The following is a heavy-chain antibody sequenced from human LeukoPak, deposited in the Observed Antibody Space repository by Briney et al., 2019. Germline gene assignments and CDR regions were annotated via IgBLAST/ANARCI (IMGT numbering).Heavy chain of an antibody. CDR2: IYHSGST. J-gene: IGHJ3*02. Sequence: SETLSLTCTVSGGSISSGGYYWSWIRQPPGKGLEWIGYIYHSGSTYYNPSLKSRVSISVDRSKNQFSLKLSSVTAADTAVYYCARVGVTMTPGAFDIWGQGTMVTVSS. CDR1: GGSISSGGYY. CDR3: ARVGVTMTPGAFDI. D-gene: IGHD3-22*01. V-gene: IGHV4-30-2*01.